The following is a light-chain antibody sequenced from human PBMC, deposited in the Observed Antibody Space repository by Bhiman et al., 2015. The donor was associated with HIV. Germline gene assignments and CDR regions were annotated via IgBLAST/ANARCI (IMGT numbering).Light chain of an antibody. CDR3: RSFADSGTRVI. J-gene: IGLJ2*01. CDR2: TNS. Sequence: QSVLTQPPSVSATPGQRVTISCSGSSHNIGNNFVSWYQRLPGAAPKLFTHTNSRRPAGVPERFSGSKSGTSASLVISGLQAEDEADYYCRSFADSGTRVIFGGGTKLTVL. CDR1: SHNIGNNF. V-gene: IGLV1-44*01.